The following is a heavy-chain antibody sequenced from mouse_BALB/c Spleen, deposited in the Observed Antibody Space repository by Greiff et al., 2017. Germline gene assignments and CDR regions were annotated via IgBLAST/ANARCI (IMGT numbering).Heavy chain of an antibody. CDR3: ARRENWDYFDY. J-gene: IGHJ2*01. Sequence: EVQLHQSGPELVKPGASVKMSCKASGYTFTSYVMHWVKQKPGQGLEWIGYINPYNDGTKYNEKFKGKATLTSDKSSSTAYMELSSLTSEDSAVYYCARRENWDYFDYWGQGTTLTVSS. CDR1: GYTFTSYV. CDR2: INPYNDGT. V-gene: IGHV1-14*01. D-gene: IGHD4-1*01.